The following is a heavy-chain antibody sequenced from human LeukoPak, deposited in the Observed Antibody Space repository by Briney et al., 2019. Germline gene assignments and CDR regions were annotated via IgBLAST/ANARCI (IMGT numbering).Heavy chain of an antibody. CDR3: GKEGRDGYNTLDY. J-gene: IGHJ4*02. V-gene: IGHV3-43D*03. CDR1: GFTFDDYA. D-gene: IGHD5-24*01. Sequence: GGSLRLSCAASGFTFDDYAMHWVRQAPGEGLEWVSLISWDGGSTYYADSVKGRFTISRDTSKNSRYLQMNSLRAEDTALYYCGKEGRDGYNTLDYWGQGTRVTVPS. CDR2: ISWDGGST.